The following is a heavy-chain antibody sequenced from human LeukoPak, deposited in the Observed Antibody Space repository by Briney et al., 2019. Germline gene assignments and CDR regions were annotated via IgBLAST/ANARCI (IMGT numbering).Heavy chain of an antibody. J-gene: IGHJ5*02. D-gene: IGHD6-19*01. CDR3: ARDASPFIAVAGTGWFDP. CDR1: GSTFSSYS. CDR2: ISSSSSYI. V-gene: IGHV3-21*01. Sequence: PGGSLRLSCAASGSTFSSYSMNWVRQAPGKGLEWVSSISSSSSYIYYADSVKGRFTISRDNAKNSLYLQMNSPRAEDTAVYYCARDASPFIAVAGTGWFDPWGQGTLVTVSS.